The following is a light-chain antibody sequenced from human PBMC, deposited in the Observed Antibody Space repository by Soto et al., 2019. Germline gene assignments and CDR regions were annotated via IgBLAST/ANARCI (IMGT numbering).Light chain of an antibody. CDR2: GAS. CDR3: QQYGSSGT. J-gene: IGKJ1*01. Sequence: EIALTQSPGTLSLSPGERSTLSCRASQSVSSSYLAWYQQKPGQAPRLLIYGASNRATGIPDRFSGSGSGTDFTLTISRLEPEDFAVYYCQQYGSSGTFGQGTKVDI. V-gene: IGKV3-20*01. CDR1: QSVSSSY.